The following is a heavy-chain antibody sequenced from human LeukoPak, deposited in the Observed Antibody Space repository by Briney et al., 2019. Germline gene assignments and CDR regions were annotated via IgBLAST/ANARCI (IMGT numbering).Heavy chain of an antibody. D-gene: IGHD2-8*01. CDR2: IRSEPNSYAT. CDR3: TSLLGYCTNDVCYNY. J-gene: IGHJ4*02. V-gene: IGHV3-73*01. CDR1: GFTFSNAW. Sequence: PGGSLRLSCAASGFTFSNAWMSWARQAPGKGLEWVGRIRSEPNSYATAYAASVKGRFTISRDDSKNTAYLQMNSLKTEDTAVYYCTSLLGYCTNDVCYNYWGQGTLVTVSS.